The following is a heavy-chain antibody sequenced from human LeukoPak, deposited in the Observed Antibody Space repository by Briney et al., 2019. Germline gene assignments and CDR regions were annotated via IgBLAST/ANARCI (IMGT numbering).Heavy chain of an antibody. CDR1: GGSFSGYY. CDR3: ARAHSSGWSPLGY. Sequence: SETLSLTCAVYGGSFSGYYWSWIRQPPGKGLEWIGEINHSGSTNYNPSLKSRVTISVDTSKNQFSLKVSSVTAADMAVYYCARAHSSGWSPLGYWGQGTLVTVSS. CDR2: INHSGST. J-gene: IGHJ4*02. V-gene: IGHV4-34*01. D-gene: IGHD6-19*01.